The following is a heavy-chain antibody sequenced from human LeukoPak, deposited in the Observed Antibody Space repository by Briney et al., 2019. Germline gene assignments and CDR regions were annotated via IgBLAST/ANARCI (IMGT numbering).Heavy chain of an antibody. V-gene: IGHV1-46*03. CDR2: INPSGGST. CDR1: GYTFTSYY. CDR3: ARYTSGYYFLDF. D-gene: IGHD6-19*01. J-gene: IGHJ4*02. Sequence: ASVKVSCKASGYTFTSYYMHWVRQAPGQGLEWMGIINPSGGSTSYAQKLQGRVTMTRDTSISTAYMELRSLRSDDTAIYYCARYTSGYYFLDFWGQGTLVTVSS.